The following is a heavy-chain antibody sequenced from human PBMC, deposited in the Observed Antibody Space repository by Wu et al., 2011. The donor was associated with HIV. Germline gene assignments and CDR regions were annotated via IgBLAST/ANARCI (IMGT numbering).Heavy chain of an antibody. CDR3: ARGTTWRYYYMDV. Sequence: VKKPGASVKVSCKASGHMFIGYYMHWVRQAPGQGLEWMGWINPNSGGTNYAQKFQGRVTMTWDTSISTAYMELSSLRSEDAAVYYCARGTTWRYYYMDVWGQRDHGHRLL. V-gene: IGHV1-2*02. CDR1: GHMFIGYY. J-gene: IGHJ6*03. CDR2: INPNSGGT. D-gene: IGHD2/OR15-2a*01.